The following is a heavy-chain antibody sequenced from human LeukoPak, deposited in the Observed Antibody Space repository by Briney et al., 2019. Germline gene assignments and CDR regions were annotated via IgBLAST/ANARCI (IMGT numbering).Heavy chain of an antibody. Sequence: ASVKVSCKASGYTFTDYYMHWVRQAPGQGLEWMGWINAKSGDPKYAQKFQARVTMTRDTSITTTYMEVSRLSSDDTAVYYCARQNTGQLDYWGQGTLVTVSS. V-gene: IGHV1-2*02. CDR3: ARQNTGQLDY. CDR1: GYTFTDYY. CDR2: INAKSGDP. J-gene: IGHJ4*02. D-gene: IGHD2-8*02.